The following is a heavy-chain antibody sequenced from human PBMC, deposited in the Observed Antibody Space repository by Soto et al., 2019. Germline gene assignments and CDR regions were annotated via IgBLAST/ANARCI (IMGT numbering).Heavy chain of an antibody. J-gene: IGHJ5*02. CDR2: INGDGSST. Sequence: GGSLRLSCGASGFAFSSYYMHWVRQAPGKGLVWVSRINGDGSSTNYADSVKGRFTISRDNAKNTVYLQMNSLRAEDTAVYYCARDQTTGDWFDAWGQGT. CDR3: ARDQTTGDWFDA. D-gene: IGHD4-17*01. CDR1: GFAFSSYY. V-gene: IGHV3-74*01.